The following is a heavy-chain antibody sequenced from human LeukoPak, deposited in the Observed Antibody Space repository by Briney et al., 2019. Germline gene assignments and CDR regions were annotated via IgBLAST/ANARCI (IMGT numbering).Heavy chain of an antibody. D-gene: IGHD6-19*01. CDR2: ISGSGGST. CDR3: AKVAGDSSGWYTYYFDY. Sequence: GGSLRLSCAASGFTFSSYAMSWVRQAPGKGLEWVSAISGSGGSTYYADSVKGRFTISRDNSKNTLYLQMNGLRAEDTAVYYCAKVAGDSSGWYTYYFDYWAREPWSPSPQ. V-gene: IGHV3-23*01. CDR1: GFTFSSYA. J-gene: IGHJ4*02.